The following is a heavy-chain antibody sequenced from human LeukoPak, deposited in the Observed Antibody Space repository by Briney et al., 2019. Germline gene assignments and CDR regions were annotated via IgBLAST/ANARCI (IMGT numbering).Heavy chain of an antibody. V-gene: IGHV4-61*02. Sequence: SETLSLTCTVSGGSISSSSYYWSWIRQPAGKGLEWIGRIYTSGSTNYNPSLKSRVTISVDTSKNQFSLKLSSVTAADTAVYYCARAGINQELVTAFDIWGQGTMVTVSS. CDR3: ARAGINQELVTAFDI. CDR2: IYTSGST. CDR1: GGSISSSSYY. D-gene: IGHD3-10*01. J-gene: IGHJ3*02.